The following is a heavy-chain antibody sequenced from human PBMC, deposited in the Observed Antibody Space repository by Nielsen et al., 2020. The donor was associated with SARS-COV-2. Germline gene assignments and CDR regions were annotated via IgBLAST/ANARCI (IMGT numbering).Heavy chain of an antibody. D-gene: IGHD4/OR15-4a*01. CDR1: GFTFDDYG. V-gene: IGHV3-20*04. Sequence: GGSLRLSCAASGFTFDDYGMSWVRQAPGKGLEWVSGINWNGGSTGYADSVKGRFTISRDNAKNSLYLQMNSLRAEDTALYYCANGAGDYYYYGMDVWGQGTTVTVSS. J-gene: IGHJ6*02. CDR3: ANGAGDYYYYGMDV. CDR2: INWNGGST.